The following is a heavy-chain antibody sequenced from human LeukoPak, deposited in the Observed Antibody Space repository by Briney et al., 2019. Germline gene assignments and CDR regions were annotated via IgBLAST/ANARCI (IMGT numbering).Heavy chain of an antibody. CDR1: GGSISSSSYY. D-gene: IGHD6-13*01. CDR2: IDYSGST. J-gene: IGHJ4*02. V-gene: IGHV4-39*07. Sequence: SETLSLTCTVSGGSISSSSYYLDWIRQPPGKGLEWIGSIDYSGSTFYNPSLKSRVTISVDTSKNQFSLKLSSVTAADTAVYYCARDRAAAGTGLDYWGQGTLVTVSS. CDR3: ARDRAAAGTGLDY.